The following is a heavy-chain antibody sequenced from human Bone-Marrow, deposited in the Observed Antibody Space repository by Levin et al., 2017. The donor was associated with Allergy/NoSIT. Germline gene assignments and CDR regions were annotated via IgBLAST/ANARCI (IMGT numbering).Heavy chain of an antibody. CDR1: GYIFSTYG. D-gene: IGHD2-15*01. J-gene: IGHJ3*02. Sequence: GESLKISCRASGYIFSTYGISWVRQVPGQGLEWMGWIRTHNGYTYLAEKFQGKVTMTTDTSTRSVYMDMTRLRSDDTAVYYCARGGGTSSVPDALDIWGQGTMVTVSS. V-gene: IGHV1-18*01. CDR2: IRTHNGYT. CDR3: ARGGGTSSVPDALDI.